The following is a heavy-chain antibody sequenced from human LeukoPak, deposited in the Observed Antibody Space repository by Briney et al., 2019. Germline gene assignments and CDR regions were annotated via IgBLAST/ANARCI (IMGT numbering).Heavy chain of an antibody. V-gene: IGHV3-23*01. Sequence: GGSLRLSCAASGFTFSSYAMSWVRQAPGKGLEWVSAISGSGGSTYYADSVKGRFTISRDNSQNTLYLQVNSLRAEDTAAYYCAKGLVPAAIRVVDYWGQGTLVTVSS. CDR1: GFTFSSYA. CDR2: ISGSGGST. D-gene: IGHD2-2*01. CDR3: AKGLVPAAIRVVDY. J-gene: IGHJ4*02.